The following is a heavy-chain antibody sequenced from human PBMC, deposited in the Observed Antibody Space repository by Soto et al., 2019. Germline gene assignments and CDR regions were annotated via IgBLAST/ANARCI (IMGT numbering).Heavy chain of an antibody. CDR2: ISSSSSYI. V-gene: IGHV3-21*01. CDR1: GFTFSSYS. D-gene: IGHD6-13*01. Sequence: GGSLRLSCAASGFTFSSYSMNWVRQAPGKGLEWVSSISSSSSYIYYADSVKGRFTISRDNAKNSLYLQMNSLRAEDTAVYYCARDTSQYSSSFFDYWGQGTLVTVSS. CDR3: ARDTSQYSSSFFDY. J-gene: IGHJ4*02.